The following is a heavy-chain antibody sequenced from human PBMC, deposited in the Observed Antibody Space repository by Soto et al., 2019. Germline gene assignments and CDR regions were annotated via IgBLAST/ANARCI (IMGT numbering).Heavy chain of an antibody. CDR1: GFTFSSFG. V-gene: IGHV3-30*03. J-gene: IGHJ4*02. Sequence: GGSLRLSCAASGFTFSSFGMHWVRQAPGKGLDWVAVISNDGSNKYYGDSVKGRFTISRDNAKNTLYLQMNSLRAEDTAVYYCVRTSLVVAAATREDYWGQGTLVTVSS. CDR2: ISNDGSNK. CDR3: VRTSLVVAAATREDY. D-gene: IGHD2-15*01.